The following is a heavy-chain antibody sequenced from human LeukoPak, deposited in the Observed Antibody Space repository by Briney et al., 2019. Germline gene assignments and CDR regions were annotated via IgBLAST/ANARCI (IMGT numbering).Heavy chain of an antibody. D-gene: IGHD6-19*01. V-gene: IGHV1-2*02. CDR2: INPNSGGT. CDR3: ARGGHSGWYGPDSVDY. Sequence: ASVTVSCKASGYTLTDYYMHWVRQAPGQGLEWMGWINPNSGGTNYAQKFQGRVTMTRDTSISAAYMELNRLRSDDTAVYYCARGGHSGWYGPDSVDYWGQGTLVTVSS. J-gene: IGHJ4*02. CDR1: GYTLTDYY.